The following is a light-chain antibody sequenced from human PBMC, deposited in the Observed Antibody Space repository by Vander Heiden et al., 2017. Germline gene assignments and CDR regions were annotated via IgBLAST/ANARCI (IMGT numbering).Light chain of an antibody. V-gene: IGKV3-11*01. Sequence: IVLTQSPPILSLSPGDRATLSCRASQRLSNYLAWYQQKPAQAPRLLIDDASFRATGTPVRFSGSESGTDFTLTISSLEPEEFAVYYCQQRSDWPLTFGGGTKVEIK. CDR3: QQRSDWPLT. J-gene: IGKJ4*02. CDR1: QRLSNY. CDR2: DAS.